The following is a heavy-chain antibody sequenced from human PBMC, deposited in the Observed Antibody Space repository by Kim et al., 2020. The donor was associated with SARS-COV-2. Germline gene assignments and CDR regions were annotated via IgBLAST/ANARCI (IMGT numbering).Heavy chain of an antibody. CDR1: GFIFSSHW. D-gene: IGHD7-27*01. CDR2: INSDGSST. Sequence: GGSLRLSCAASGFIFSSHWMYWVRQYPGKGLVWVSRINSDGSSTSYADSVKGRFTISRDNAKNTLYLQMNSLRAEDTAVYYCARVGHLGADYWGAQLYYFDYWGQGTLVTVSS. CDR3: ARVGHLGADYWGAQLYYFDY. J-gene: IGHJ4*02. V-gene: IGHV3-74*01.